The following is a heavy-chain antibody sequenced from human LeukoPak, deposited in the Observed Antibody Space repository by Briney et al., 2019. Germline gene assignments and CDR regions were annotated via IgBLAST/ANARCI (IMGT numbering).Heavy chain of an antibody. V-gene: IGHV2-5*02. CDR2: IYWDDDK. CDR1: GFSLKTDGMG. J-gene: IGHJ4*02. D-gene: IGHD2-2*03. Sequence: SGPTLVNPTQTLTLTCSFSGFSLKTDGMGVGWIRQPPGKALEWLALIYWDDDKRYNPSLQNRLSITGDTSKNQVALRFANVDPWDTATYFRAPSQRSYLDRRCSPYLFDFWGQGTVVTVSS. CDR3: APSQRSYLDRRCSPYLFDF.